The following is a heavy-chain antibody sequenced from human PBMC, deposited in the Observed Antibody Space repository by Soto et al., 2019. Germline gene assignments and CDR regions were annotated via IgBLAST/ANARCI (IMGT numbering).Heavy chain of an antibody. CDR2: IYYSGST. V-gene: IGHV4-39*01. CDR3: ARRLYYDSSGFEGGGMDV. Sequence: SSETLSLTCTVSGGPISSSSYYWRWIRQPQGKGLEWIGSIYYSGSTYYNPSLKSRVTISVDTSKNQFSLKLSSVTAADTAVYYCARRLYYDSSGFEGGGMDVWGQGTTVT. CDR1: GGPISSSSYY. J-gene: IGHJ6*02. D-gene: IGHD3-22*01.